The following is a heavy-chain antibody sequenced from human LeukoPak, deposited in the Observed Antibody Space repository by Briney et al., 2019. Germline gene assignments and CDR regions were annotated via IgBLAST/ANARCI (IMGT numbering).Heavy chain of an antibody. Sequence: GGSLRLSCAASGFTVSSNYMSWVRQAPGKGLEWVSVIYSGGSAYYADSVKGRFTISRDNSKNTLYLQMNNLRAEDTAVYYCASAKWYYYDTSDYQTPDVRSGFDYWGQGTLVTISS. CDR3: ASAKWYYYDTSDYQTPDVRSGFDY. CDR1: GFTVSSNY. J-gene: IGHJ4*02. D-gene: IGHD3-22*01. V-gene: IGHV3-66*01. CDR2: IYSGGSA.